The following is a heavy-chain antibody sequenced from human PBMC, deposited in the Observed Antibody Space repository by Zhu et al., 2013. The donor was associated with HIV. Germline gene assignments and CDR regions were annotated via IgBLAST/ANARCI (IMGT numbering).Heavy chain of an antibody. D-gene: IGHD3-22*01. CDR1: GGTFSSYA. CDR2: FDPEDGET. J-gene: IGHJ6*02. CDR3: ATVTLPRDSSGYYYGPAYYYYGMDV. Sequence: QVQLVQSGAEVKKPGSSVKVSCKASGGTFSSYAISWVRQAPGQGLEWMGGFDPEDGETIYAQKFQGRVTMTEDTSTDTAYMELSSLRSEDTAVYYCATVTLPRDSSGYYYGPAYYYYGMDVWGQGT. V-gene: IGHV1-24*01.